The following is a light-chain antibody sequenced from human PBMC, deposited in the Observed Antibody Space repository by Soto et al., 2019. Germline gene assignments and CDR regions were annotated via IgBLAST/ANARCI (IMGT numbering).Light chain of an antibody. CDR2: AAS. J-gene: IGKJ1*01. Sequence: EIVLTQSPGTLSFSPGERATLSCRASQSVSSSYLAWYQQKPGQAPRLFIYAASIRATGIPDRFSGSGSGTDFTLTISRLEPEDFAVYYCQQYGLSPRTFGRGTKV. CDR1: QSVSSSY. CDR3: QQYGLSPRT. V-gene: IGKV3-20*01.